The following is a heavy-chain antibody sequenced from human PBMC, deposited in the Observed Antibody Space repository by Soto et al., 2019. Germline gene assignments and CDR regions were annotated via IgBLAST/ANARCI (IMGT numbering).Heavy chain of an antibody. V-gene: IGHV3-74*01. CDR3: GRDLGGVGSF. CDR2: LNTDGSST. D-gene: IGHD3-16*01. CDR1: GFTFNSYW. J-gene: IGHJ4*02. Sequence: PGGSLRLSCAASGFTFNSYWMHWVRQAPGKGLVWVSRLNTDGSSTDYADSVKGRFTISRDNARNTLFLQINDLRAEDTALYYCGRDLGGVGSFWGQGTLVTVSS.